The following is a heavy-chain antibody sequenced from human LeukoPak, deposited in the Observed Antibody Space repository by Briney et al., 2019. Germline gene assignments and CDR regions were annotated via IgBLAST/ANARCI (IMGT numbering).Heavy chain of an antibody. J-gene: IGHJ2*01. CDR2: IYYSGST. CDR1: GGSISSYY. CDR3: ARWGVSSGSYHWYFDL. Sequence: SDTLSLTCTVSGGSISSYYWSWIRQPPGKGLEWIGYIYYSGSTNYNPSLKSRVTISVDTSKNQFSLKLSSVTAADTAVYYCARWGVSSGSYHWYFDLWGRGTLVTVSS. D-gene: IGHD1-26*01. V-gene: IGHV4-59*07.